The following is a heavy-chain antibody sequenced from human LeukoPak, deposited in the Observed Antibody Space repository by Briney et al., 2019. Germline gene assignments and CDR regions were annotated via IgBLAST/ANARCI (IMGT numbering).Heavy chain of an antibody. CDR3: ARVYGSGSYGHFDY. J-gene: IGHJ4*02. D-gene: IGHD3-10*01. CDR1: GGSISGYY. V-gene: IGHV4-4*07. Sequence: SETLSLTCTVSGGSISGYYWSWLRQPAGKGLEWVGRIYTSGSTNYNPSLKSRVTMSVDTSKNQFSLKLSSVTAADTAVYYCARVYGSGSYGHFDYWGQGTLVTVSS. CDR2: IYTSGST.